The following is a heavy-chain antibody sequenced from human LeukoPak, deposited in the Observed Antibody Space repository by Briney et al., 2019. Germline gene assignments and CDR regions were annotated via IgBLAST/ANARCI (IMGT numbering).Heavy chain of an antibody. J-gene: IGHJ4*02. V-gene: IGHV1-8*01. Sequence: GASVKVSCKASGYTFTSYDINWVRQATGQGPEWMGWMNPNSGNTDYAQKFQGRVTMTRNTSISTAYMELSSLRSEDTAVYYCARGRVVATIFVGNAFDYWGQGTLVTVSS. CDR2: MNPNSGNT. D-gene: IGHD5-12*01. CDR3: ARGRVVATIFVGNAFDY. CDR1: GYTFTSYD.